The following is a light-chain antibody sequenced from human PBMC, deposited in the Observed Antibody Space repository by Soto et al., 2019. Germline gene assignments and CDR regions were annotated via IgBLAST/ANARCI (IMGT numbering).Light chain of an antibody. CDR2: KAT. V-gene: IGKV1-5*03. J-gene: IGKJ1*01. Sequence: DIQMTQSPSTLSASVGDRVTITCRASQRIDTWLAWYQQKPGTAPKLLIYKATILQSGVPSRFSGSGSGTEFTLAISSLQPDDFATYYCQQYETFSPWKFGQGTKVDIK. CDR1: QRIDTW. CDR3: QQYETFSPWK.